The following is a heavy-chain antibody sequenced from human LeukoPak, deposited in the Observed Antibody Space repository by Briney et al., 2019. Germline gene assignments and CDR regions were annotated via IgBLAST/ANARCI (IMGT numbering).Heavy chain of an antibody. J-gene: IGHJ4*02. Sequence: GGSLRLSCAASGFTFSSYWMHWVRQAPGKGLVWVSRINSDGSSTSYADSVKGRFTISRDNAKNTLYLQMNSLRAEDTAVYYCAKSPVAGTLGGFDYWGQGTLVTVSS. V-gene: IGHV3-74*01. D-gene: IGHD6-19*01. CDR3: AKSPVAGTLGGFDY. CDR1: GFTFSSYW. CDR2: INSDGSST.